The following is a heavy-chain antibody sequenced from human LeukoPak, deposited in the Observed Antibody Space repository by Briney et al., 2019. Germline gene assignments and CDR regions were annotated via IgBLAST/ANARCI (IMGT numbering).Heavy chain of an antibody. D-gene: IGHD3-22*01. J-gene: IGHJ4*02. CDR3: ARHLRDSSGYRPYYFDY. CDR2: IYYSGST. Sequence: SETLSLTCTVSGGSINISSYYWGWIRQPPGKGLEWIGSIYYSGSTYYNPSLNSRVTISVDTSKNQFSLKLSSVTAADTAVYYCARHLRDSSGYRPYYFDYWGQGTLVTVSS. CDR1: GGSINISSYY. V-gene: IGHV4-39*01.